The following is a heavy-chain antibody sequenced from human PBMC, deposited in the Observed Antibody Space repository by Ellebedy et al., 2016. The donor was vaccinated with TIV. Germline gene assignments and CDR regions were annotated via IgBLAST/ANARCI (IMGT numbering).Heavy chain of an antibody. CDR3: ARVATAMET. Sequence: SETLSLTXAVYGGSFSGYYWSWIRQPPGKGLEWIGEINHSGSTNYNPSLKSRVTISVDTSKNQFSLKLSSVTAADTAVYYCARVATAMETWGQGTLVTVSS. V-gene: IGHV4-34*01. CDR2: INHSGST. CDR1: GGSFSGYY. D-gene: IGHD5-18*01. J-gene: IGHJ4*02.